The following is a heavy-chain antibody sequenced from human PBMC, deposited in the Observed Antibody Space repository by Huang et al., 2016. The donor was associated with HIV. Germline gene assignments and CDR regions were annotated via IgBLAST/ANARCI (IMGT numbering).Heavy chain of an antibody. J-gene: IGHJ4*02. CDR3: ARSAYGDLDY. D-gene: IGHD4-17*01. CDR1: GYTFTNYA. V-gene: IGHV1-8*02. CDR2: MNPNTGNT. Sequence: QVHLVQSGAEVKKPGASVKVSCKASGYTFTNYAINWVRQAPGRGLWWMGWMNPNTGNTGLAQSFQGRVTMTRKTSITTAYMELTSLTSEDTAVYYCARSAYGDLDYWGLGTLVIVSS.